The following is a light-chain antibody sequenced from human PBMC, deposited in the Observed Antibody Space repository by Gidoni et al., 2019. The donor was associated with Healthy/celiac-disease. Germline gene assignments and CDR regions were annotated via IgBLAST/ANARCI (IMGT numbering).Light chain of an antibody. CDR3: QSYDSSLSHNYV. CDR1: SSNIGAGYD. CDR2: GNS. V-gene: IGLV1-40*01. Sequence: QSVLTQPPSVSGAPGQRVTISCPGSSSNIGAGYDVHWYKQLPGTAPKLLIYGNSNRPSGVPDRFSGSKSGTSASLAITGLQAEDEADYYCQSYDSSLSHNYVFGTGTKVTVL. J-gene: IGLJ1*01.